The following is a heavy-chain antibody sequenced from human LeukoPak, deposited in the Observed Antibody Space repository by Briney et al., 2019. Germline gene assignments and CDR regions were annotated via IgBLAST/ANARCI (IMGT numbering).Heavy chain of an antibody. CDR2: ISGSGGST. CDR1: GFTFSSYA. Sequence: GGSLRLSCAASGFTFSSYAMSWVRQAPGKGLEWVSAISGSGGSTYYADSVKGRFTISRDNSKNTLYLQMNSLRAEDTAVYYCAKSAGYSSSWYGYYYYGMDVWGQGTTVTVSS. J-gene: IGHJ6*02. D-gene: IGHD6-13*01. V-gene: IGHV3-23*01. CDR3: AKSAGYSSSWYGYYYYGMDV.